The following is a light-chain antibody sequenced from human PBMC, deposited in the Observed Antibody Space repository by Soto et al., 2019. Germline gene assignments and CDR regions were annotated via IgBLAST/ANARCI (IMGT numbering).Light chain of an antibody. CDR3: QQTYTSPRT. J-gene: IGKJ1*01. Sequence: DIQMTQSPSTLSASVGARVSITCRASQSISNWLAWYQQEPGKAPKLLIYAASSLQSGVPSRFSGSGSGTDFSLTISSLQPEDFATYYCQQTYTSPRTFGQGTKVDIK. CDR1: QSISNW. CDR2: AAS. V-gene: IGKV1-39*01.